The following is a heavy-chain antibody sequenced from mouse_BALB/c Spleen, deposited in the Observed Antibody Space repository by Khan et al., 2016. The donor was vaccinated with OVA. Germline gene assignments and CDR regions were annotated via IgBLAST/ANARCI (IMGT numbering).Heavy chain of an antibody. J-gene: IGHJ2*01. CDR1: GYTFSTYW. CDR3: TSDRIDY. V-gene: IGHV1-7*01. CDR2: INPTTGYT. Sequence: VQLQQSGAELAKPGASVKMSCKASGYTFSTYWMHWVKKRPGQGLEWIGYINPTTGYTDYNEKFKDRATLTADKYSSTAYMQLRSLKSEDCAGYCWTSDRIDYCGHGTTLTVSS.